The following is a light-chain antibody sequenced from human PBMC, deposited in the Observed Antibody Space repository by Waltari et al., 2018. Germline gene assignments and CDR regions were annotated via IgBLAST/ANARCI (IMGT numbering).Light chain of an antibody. V-gene: IGLV1-44*01. J-gene: IGLJ2*01. CDR1: RSNIGNNV. CDR2: RND. CDR3: AAWDDSLNGRWV. Sequence: QSVLTQPPSESGTPGQRVPISCSGSRSNIGNNVVNCYQQVPGTTPKLLIYRNDQRPSGVPDRISGSKSGTSASLAISGLQSEDEAHYYCAAWDDSLNGRWVFGGGTKLTVL.